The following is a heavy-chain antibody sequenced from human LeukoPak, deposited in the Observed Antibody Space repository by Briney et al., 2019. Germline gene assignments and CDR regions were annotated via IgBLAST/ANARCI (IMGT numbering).Heavy chain of an antibody. Sequence: GGSLRLSCAASGFTFSSYAMSWVRQAPGKGLEWVSAISGSGGSTYYADSVKGRFTISRDNSKNSLYLQMNSLRTEDTALYYCAKVGGIVGATYFDYWGQGTLVTVSS. CDR1: GFTFSSYA. D-gene: IGHD1-26*01. CDR2: ISGSGGST. J-gene: IGHJ4*02. CDR3: AKVGGIVGATYFDY. V-gene: IGHV3-23*01.